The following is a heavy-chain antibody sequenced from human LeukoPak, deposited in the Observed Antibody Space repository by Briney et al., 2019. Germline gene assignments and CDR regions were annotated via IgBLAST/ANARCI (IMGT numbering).Heavy chain of an antibody. CDR2: ISSSGSTI. D-gene: IGHD6-13*01. CDR3: ARGGYSSSWYQNHNWFDP. V-gene: IGHV3-48*03. J-gene: IGHJ5*02. CDR1: GFTFSSYE. Sequence: GGSLRLSCAASGFTFSSYEMNWVRQAPGKGLEWVSYISSSGSTIYYADSVKGRFTISRDNAKNPLYLQMNSLRAEDTAVYYCARGGYSSSWYQNHNWFDPWGQGTLVTVSS.